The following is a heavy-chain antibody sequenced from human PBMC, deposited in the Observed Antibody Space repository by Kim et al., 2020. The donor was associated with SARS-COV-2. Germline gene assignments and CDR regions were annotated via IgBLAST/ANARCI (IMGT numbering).Heavy chain of an antibody. CDR2: IKSKTDGGTT. V-gene: IGHV3-15*01. CDR3: TTDLPSMVRGVHLD. J-gene: IGHJ4*01. Sequence: GGSLRLSCAASGFTFSNAWMSWVRQAPGKGLEWVGRIKSKTDGGTTDYAAPVKGRFTISRDDSKNTLYLQMNSLKTEDTAVYYCTTDLPSMVRGVHLDWGQGTLVTVSS. D-gene: IGHD3-10*01. CDR1: GFTFSNAW.